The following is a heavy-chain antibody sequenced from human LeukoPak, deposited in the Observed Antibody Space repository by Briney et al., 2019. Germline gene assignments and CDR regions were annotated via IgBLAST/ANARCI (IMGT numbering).Heavy chain of an antibody. CDR1: GGSISSYY. V-gene: IGHV4-4*07. Sequence: SETLSLTCTVSGGSISSYYWSWIRQPAGKGLEWIGRIYTSGSTNYNPSLKSRVTMSVDTSKNQFSLKLSSVTAADTAVYYCARELSSIVVVPAALEYYYYYMDVWGKGTTVTVSS. CDR3: ARELSSIVVVPAALEYYYYYMDV. J-gene: IGHJ6*03. CDR2: IYTSGST. D-gene: IGHD2-2*01.